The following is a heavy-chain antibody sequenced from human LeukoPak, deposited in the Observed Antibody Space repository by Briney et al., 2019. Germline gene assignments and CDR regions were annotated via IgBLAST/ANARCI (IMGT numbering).Heavy chain of an antibody. V-gene: IGHV4-39*07. CDR1: GGSISSSSYY. Sequence: SETLSLTCTVSGGSISSSSYYWGWIRQPPGKGLEWIGSIYYSGSTYYNPPLKSRVTISVDTSKNQFSLKLSSVTAADTAVYYCARDPDSSGYYDDNWFDPWGQGTLVTVSS. CDR3: ARDPDSSGYYDDNWFDP. J-gene: IGHJ5*02. D-gene: IGHD3-22*01. CDR2: IYYSGST.